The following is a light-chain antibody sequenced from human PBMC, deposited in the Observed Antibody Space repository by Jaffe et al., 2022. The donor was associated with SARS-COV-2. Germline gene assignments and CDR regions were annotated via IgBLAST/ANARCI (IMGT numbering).Light chain of an antibody. V-gene: IGLV3-19*01. CDR2: GKN. J-gene: IGLJ3*02. Sequence: SSELTQDPAVSVALGQTVTITCQGDSLRSYYATWYQQRPRQAPSLVFYGKNNRPSEIPDRFSGSISGNTASLTITGAQAEDEADYYCNSRDSSGNWVFGGGTKLTVL. CDR1: SLRSYY. CDR3: NSRDSSGNWV.